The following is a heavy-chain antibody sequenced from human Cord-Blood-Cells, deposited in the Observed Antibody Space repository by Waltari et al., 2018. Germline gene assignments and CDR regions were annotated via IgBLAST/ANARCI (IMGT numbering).Heavy chain of an antibody. V-gene: IGHV4-59*01. CDR1: GGSISSYY. CDR3: ARVVVVAATRAFDI. Sequence: QVQLQESGPGLVKPSETLSLTCTVSGGSISSYYWSWIRQPPGKGLEWIGYIYYSGSTNYNPSLKGRVTISVDTSKNQFSLKLSSVTAADTAVYYCARVVVVAATRAFDIWGQGTMVTVSS. J-gene: IGHJ3*02. D-gene: IGHD2-15*01. CDR2: IYYSGST.